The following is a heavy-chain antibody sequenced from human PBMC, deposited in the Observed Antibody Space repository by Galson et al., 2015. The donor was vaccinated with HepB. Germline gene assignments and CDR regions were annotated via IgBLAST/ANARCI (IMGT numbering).Heavy chain of an antibody. V-gene: IGHV1-2*04. J-gene: IGHJ6*02. CDR3: ARGTRGYSYAWYYYYGMDV. CDR2: INPNSGGT. D-gene: IGHD5-18*01. Sequence: SVKVSCKASGYTFTGYYMHWVRQAPGQGLEWMGWINPNSGGTNYAQKFQGWVTMTRDTSISTAYMELSRLRSDDTAVYYCARGTRGYSYAWYYYYGMDVWGQGTTVTVSS. CDR1: GYTFTGYY.